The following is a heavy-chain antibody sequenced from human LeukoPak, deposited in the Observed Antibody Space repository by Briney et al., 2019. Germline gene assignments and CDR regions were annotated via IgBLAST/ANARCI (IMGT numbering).Heavy chain of an antibody. D-gene: IGHD1-26*01. CDR2: ISGGGGST. V-gene: IGHV3-23*01. CDR3: ARARSGSYYGGIN. CDR1: GFTFSSYA. J-gene: IGHJ4*02. Sequence: GGSLRLSCAASGFTFSSYAMSWVRQAPGKGLEWVSAISGGGGSTYYADSVKGRFTISRDNSKNTLYLEMNGLRAEDTAVYYCARARSGSYYGGINWGQGTLVTVSS.